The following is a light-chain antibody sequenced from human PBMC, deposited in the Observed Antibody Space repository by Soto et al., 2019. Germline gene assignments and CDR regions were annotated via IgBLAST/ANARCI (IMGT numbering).Light chain of an antibody. V-gene: IGLV2-14*02. CDR1: SSDVGSYNL. J-gene: IGLJ1*01. CDR3: ISYTSDDVRYV. Sequence: QSVLTQPASVSGSPGQSLTISCTGTSSDVGSYNLVSWYQHHPGRAPKLIVSEVSHRPSGVSNRFSGSKSGNTASLTISGLQSEDEADYYCISYTSDDVRYVFGTGTKVTVL. CDR2: EVS.